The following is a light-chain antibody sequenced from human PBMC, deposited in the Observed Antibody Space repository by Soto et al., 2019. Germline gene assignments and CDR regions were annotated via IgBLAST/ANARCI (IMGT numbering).Light chain of an antibody. Sequence: EIVLTQSPGTLSLSPGDRATLSCRASQSVSSNYLAWYQQKPGQAPRLLNYGASSRATGIPDRFSGSGSGTDFTLTISRLEPEDFAVYYCQRYGTSLPLTFGGATKEDIK. J-gene: IGKJ4*01. CDR1: QSVSSNY. CDR3: QRYGTSLPLT. CDR2: GAS. V-gene: IGKV3-20*01.